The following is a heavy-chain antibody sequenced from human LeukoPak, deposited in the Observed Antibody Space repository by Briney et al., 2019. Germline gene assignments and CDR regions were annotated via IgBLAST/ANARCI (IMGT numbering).Heavy chain of an antibody. CDR2: ISGSGGST. Sequence: GGSLRLSCAASGFTFSSYAMSWVRQAPGKGLEWVSAISGSGGSTYYADSVKGRFTISRDNSKNTLYLQMNSLRAEDTAVYYCAKAGLYSGSYYRWLDPWGQGTLVTVSS. V-gene: IGHV3-23*01. D-gene: IGHD1-26*01. CDR1: GFTFSSYA. CDR3: AKAGLYSGSYYRWLDP. J-gene: IGHJ5*02.